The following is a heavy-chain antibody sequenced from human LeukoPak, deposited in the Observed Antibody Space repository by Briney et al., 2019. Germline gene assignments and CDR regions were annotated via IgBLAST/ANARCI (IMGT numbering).Heavy chain of an antibody. CDR3: VTFDH. CDR1: GFTLSDSD. Sequence: GKSLRLSCTVSGFTLSDSDIDWVRQAPGKGLEWVAKIRSDGTTKHFADSVKGRFTIPGDNYRNIVYLQMSSLRAEDTAIYYCVTFDHWGQGTLVTVSS. CDR2: IRSDGTTK. J-gene: IGHJ4*02. V-gene: IGHV3-33*01.